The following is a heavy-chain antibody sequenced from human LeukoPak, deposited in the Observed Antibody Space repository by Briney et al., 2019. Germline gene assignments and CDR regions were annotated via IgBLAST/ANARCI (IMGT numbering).Heavy chain of an antibody. V-gene: IGHV4-61*01. D-gene: IGHD2-2*01. Sequence: SETLSLTCTVSGGSVSSVSYYWSWIRQPPGKGLEWIGYISYRGSTNYNSSLKSRVTISVDTSKNQFSLKLSSVTAADTAVYYCARLYCSRTSCYLDYWGQGTLVTVSS. CDR2: ISYRGST. J-gene: IGHJ4*02. CDR1: GGSVSSVSYY. CDR3: ARLYCSRTSCYLDY.